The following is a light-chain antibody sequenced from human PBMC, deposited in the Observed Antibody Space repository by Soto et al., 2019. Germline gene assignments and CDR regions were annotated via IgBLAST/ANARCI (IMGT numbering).Light chain of an antibody. V-gene: IGKV1-39*01. CDR1: QNINNY. Sequence: DIQMTQSPSSLSASVGDRVTITCRTSQNINNYLNWYQQKPGKAPKLLIYGASSLQTGVPSRFSGSGSGTDFTLTISRLEPEDFAVYYCQQYGTSPTFGQGTRLEIK. CDR3: QQYGTSPT. J-gene: IGKJ5*01. CDR2: GAS.